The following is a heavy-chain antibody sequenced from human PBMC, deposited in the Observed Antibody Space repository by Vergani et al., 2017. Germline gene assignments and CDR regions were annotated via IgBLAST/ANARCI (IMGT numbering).Heavy chain of an antibody. CDR2: LNINSGAT. D-gene: IGHD2-2*01. V-gene: IGHV1-2*02. J-gene: IGHJ4*02. Sequence: QVQLVQSGSELKKPGASVKVSCKASGYTFSDHHLHWVRQAPGQGLEWVGWLNINSGATKVAQKFQGRITMGTDTSISTGYMELSSLRSDDTAVYYCASLASVVVPAARPLDLWGQGTLITVSS. CDR1: GYTFSDHH. CDR3: ASLASVVVPAARPLDL.